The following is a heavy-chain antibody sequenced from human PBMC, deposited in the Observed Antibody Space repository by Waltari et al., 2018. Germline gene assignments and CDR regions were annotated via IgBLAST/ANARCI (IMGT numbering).Heavy chain of an antibody. D-gene: IGHD2-15*01. V-gene: IGHV1-3*01. Sequence: QVQLVQSGAEVKKPGASVKVSCKASGYTFTSYAMHWVRQAPGQRLEWMGWINAGNGNTKYSQKFQGRVTITRDTSASTAYMELSSLRSEDTAVYYCARDLASHSAGRFDPWGQGTLVTVSS. CDR2: INAGNGNT. J-gene: IGHJ5*02. CDR3: ARDLASHSAGRFDP. CDR1: GYTFTSYA.